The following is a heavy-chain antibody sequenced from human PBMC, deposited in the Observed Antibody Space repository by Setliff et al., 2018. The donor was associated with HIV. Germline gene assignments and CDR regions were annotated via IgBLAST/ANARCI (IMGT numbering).Heavy chain of an antibody. CDR1: GDSINSGDSY. CDR2: IYYSGST. J-gene: IGHJ4*02. V-gene: IGHV4-39*07. Sequence: PSETLSLTCTVSGDSINSGDSYWTWIRQPPGKGLEWIGSIYYSGSTYYNPSLESRVTISVDTSKNQFSLRLTSVTAADTAVYYCARDNVEAVGSGYTFDYWGQGAPVTVSS. D-gene: IGHD3-22*01. CDR3: ARDNVEAVGSGYTFDY.